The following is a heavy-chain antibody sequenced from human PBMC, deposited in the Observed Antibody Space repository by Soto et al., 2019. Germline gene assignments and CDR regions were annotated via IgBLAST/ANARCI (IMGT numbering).Heavy chain of an antibody. CDR3: ANHPQKLYDSSGGRDF. Sequence: GGSLRLSCAASGFTFSSYAMSWVRQAPGKGLEWVSAIIGSGRSTYYADSVKGRFTISRHNSKNTLYLQMSSLRPEDTAVYYCANHPQKLYDSSGGRDFWGQGTLVTVSS. CDR2: IIGSGRST. V-gene: IGHV3-23*01. D-gene: IGHD3-22*01. J-gene: IGHJ4*02. CDR1: GFTFSSYA.